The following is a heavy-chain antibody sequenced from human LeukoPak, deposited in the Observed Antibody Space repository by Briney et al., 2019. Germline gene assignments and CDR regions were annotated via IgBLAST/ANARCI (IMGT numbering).Heavy chain of an antibody. V-gene: IGHV4-59*11. D-gene: IGHD6-13*01. CDR2: IYYSGST. CDR3: ARVVISSSWEDYYYYYYMDV. CDR1: GGSISSHY. J-gene: IGHJ6*03. Sequence: SETLSLTCTVSGGSISSHYWSWIRQPPGRGLEWIGYIYYSGSTNYNPSLKSRVTISVDTSKNQFSLKLSSVTAADTAVYYCARVVISSSWEDYYYYYYMDVWGKGTTVTVSS.